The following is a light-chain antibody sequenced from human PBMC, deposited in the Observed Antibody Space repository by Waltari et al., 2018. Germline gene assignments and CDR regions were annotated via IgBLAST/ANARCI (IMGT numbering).Light chain of an antibody. CDR3: CSSAGRTSWL. CDR1: NSDVGGYIY. V-gene: IGLV2-11*01. Sequence: QSALTQPRPVSGSPGQSVAISCTGTNSDVGGYIYVSWYQHHTGKAPQLMLYDVNTRQAGVPPRLSCTKSGKTAALTISGRQAWDGADYYCCSSAGRTSWLFGGGTKLTVL. CDR2: DVN. J-gene: IGLJ3*02.